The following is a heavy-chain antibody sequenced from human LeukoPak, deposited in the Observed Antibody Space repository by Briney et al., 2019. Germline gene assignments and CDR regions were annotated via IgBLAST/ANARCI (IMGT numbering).Heavy chain of an antibody. D-gene: IGHD5-18*01. CDR2: IKEDGSEK. Sequence: QSGGSLRLSCVASGFTLSSHLMGWVRQAPGKGLEWVANIKEDGSEKYYVDSVKGRFTISRDNAKNSLSLQMYSLRVEDTAVYYCARDSGLGYSSAFDIWGQGTMVTVSS. CDR3: ARDSGLGYSSAFDI. V-gene: IGHV3-7*01. J-gene: IGHJ3*02. CDR1: GFTLSSHL.